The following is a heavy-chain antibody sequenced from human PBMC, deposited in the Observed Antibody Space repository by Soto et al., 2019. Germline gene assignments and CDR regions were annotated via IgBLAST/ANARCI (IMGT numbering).Heavy chain of an antibody. CDR3: ARAAPKDGYTMFV. CDR2: IIPVFGTA. V-gene: IGHV1-69*13. CDR1: GGTFSSYA. J-gene: IGHJ4*02. D-gene: IGHD3-3*01. Sequence: ASVKVSCKASGGTFSSYAISWVRQAPGQGLEWMGGIIPVFGTANYAQKFQGGVTITADESTSTAYMELSSLRSEDTAVYYCARAAPKDGYTMFVWGQGTLVTVSS.